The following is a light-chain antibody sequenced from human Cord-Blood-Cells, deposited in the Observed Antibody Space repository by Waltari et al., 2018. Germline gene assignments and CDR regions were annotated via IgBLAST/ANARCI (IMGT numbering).Light chain of an antibody. J-gene: IGKJ1*01. CDR2: DAS. V-gene: IGKV1-33*01. CDR1: QDISNY. Sequence: DIQMTQSPSSLSASVGDRVTITCQASQDISNYLNWYQQKRGKAPKLLIYDASNLETGVPSRFSGSGSGTDFTFTISSLQPEDIATYYCQQYDNLPTWTFGQGTKVEIK. CDR3: QQYDNLPTWT.